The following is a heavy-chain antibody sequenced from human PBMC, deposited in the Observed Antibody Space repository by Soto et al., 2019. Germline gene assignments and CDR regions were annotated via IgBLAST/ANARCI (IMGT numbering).Heavy chain of an antibody. Sequence: PSETLSLTCAVYGGSFSGYYWSWIRQPPGKGLEWIGEINHSGSTNYNPSLKSRVTISVDTSKNQFSLKLSSVTAADTAVYYCARGSHDPKHLDYWGQGTLVTVSS. J-gene: IGHJ4*02. CDR1: GGSFSGYY. CDR2: INHSGST. V-gene: IGHV4-34*01. CDR3: ARGSHDPKHLDY.